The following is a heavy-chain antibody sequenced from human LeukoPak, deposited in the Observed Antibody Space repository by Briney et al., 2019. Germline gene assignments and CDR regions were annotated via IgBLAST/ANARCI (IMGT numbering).Heavy chain of an antibody. D-gene: IGHD6-19*01. J-gene: IGHJ4*02. CDR1: RFPFSSFG. V-gene: IGHV3-30*18. Sequence: GRSLRLSCAASRFPFSSFGMHWVRQAPGKGLEWVAVISYDGRNKYYADSVKGRFTISRDNSKNTLYLQMNSLRAEDTAVYYCAKQGGGSGWYLSYWSQGALVTVSS. CDR2: ISYDGRNK. CDR3: AKQGGGSGWYLSY.